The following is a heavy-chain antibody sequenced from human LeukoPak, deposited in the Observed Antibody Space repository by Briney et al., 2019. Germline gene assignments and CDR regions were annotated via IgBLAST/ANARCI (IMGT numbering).Heavy chain of an antibody. CDR3: ARHVTARVRSNFDY. D-gene: IGHD3-22*01. J-gene: IGHJ4*02. CDR2: IYYSGST. CDR1: GGSISSYY. Sequence: SETLSLTCTVSGGSISSYYWSWIRQPPGKGLEGLGYIYYSGSTNYNPSLKSRVTISVDTSKNQFSLKLRSVTAADTAVYYCARHVTARVRSNFDYWGQGTLVTVPS. V-gene: IGHV4-59*08.